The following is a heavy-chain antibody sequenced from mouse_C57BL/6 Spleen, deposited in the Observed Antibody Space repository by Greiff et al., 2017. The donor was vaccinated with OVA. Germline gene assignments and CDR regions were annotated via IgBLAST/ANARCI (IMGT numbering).Heavy chain of an antibody. D-gene: IGHD1-1*01. CDR3: ARSGYYGSSLSWFAY. CDR1: GYTFTDYY. V-gene: IGHV1-26*01. J-gene: IGHJ3*01. CDR2: INPNNGGT. Sequence: EVQLQQSGPELVKPGASVKISCKASGYTFTDYYMNWVKQSHGKSLEWIGDINPNNGGTSYNQKFKGKATLTVDKSSSTAYMEIRSLTAEDSAFYYCARSGYYGSSLSWFAYWGQGTLVTVSA.